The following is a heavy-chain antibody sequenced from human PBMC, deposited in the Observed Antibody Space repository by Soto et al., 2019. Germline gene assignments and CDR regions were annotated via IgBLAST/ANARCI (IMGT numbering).Heavy chain of an antibody. CDR1: GYTFTNYY. J-gene: IGHJ5*02. V-gene: IGHV1-2*02. CDR2: MNPRSGGS. Sequence: ASVKVSCQASGYTFTNYYMHWLRQAPGQGLEWMGWMNPRSGGSKYAQAFQDRVTMTRDASISTAYMEMTSLRHGDTAVYFCARSDDSTSYPRDLWGPGTLVTVSS. CDR3: ARSDDSTSYPRDL. D-gene: IGHD4-4*01.